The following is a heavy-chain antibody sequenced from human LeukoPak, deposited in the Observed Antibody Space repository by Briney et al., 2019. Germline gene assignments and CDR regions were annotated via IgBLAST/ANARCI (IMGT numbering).Heavy chain of an antibody. CDR1: GFTFSRYA. CDR3: AKQYDFWSGPDY. CDR2: ISGSGNST. J-gene: IGHJ4*02. V-gene: IGHV3-23*01. D-gene: IGHD3-3*01. Sequence: GGSLRLSCAASGFTFSRYAMSWVRQAPGKGLEWVSGISGSGNSTYYADYVKGRFTISRDNSKNTLYLQMNSLRVEDTAVYYCAKQYDFWSGPDYWGQGTLVTVSS.